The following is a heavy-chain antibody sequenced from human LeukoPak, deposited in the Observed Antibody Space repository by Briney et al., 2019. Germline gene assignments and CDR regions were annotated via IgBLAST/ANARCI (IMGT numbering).Heavy chain of an antibody. CDR3: ARAGYDFWSGYYYYYYYYMDV. CDR2: IYTSGST. D-gene: IGHD3-3*01. Sequence: PSETLSLTCTVSGGSISSGSYYWSWIRQPAGKGLEWIGRIYTSGSTNYNPSLKSRVTISVDTSKNQFSLKLSSVTAADTAVYYCARAGYDFWSGYYYYYYYYMDVWGKGTTVTVSS. J-gene: IGHJ6*03. CDR1: GGSISSGSYY. V-gene: IGHV4-61*02.